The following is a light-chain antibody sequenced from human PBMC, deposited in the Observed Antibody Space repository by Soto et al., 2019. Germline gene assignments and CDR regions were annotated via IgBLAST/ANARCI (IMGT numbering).Light chain of an antibody. V-gene: IGKV1-5*03. J-gene: IGKJ2*01. CDR3: QQYDSFPYT. CDR2: ASS. CDR1: QNIGGW. Sequence: DIQMTQSPSTLSASVGDRVTITCRASQNIGGWLAWFQQKPGRAPQLLVFASSVLETEVPSRFSGGGSGTEYTLPISSLQPDDFATYFCQQYDSFPYTFGQGTKLEIK.